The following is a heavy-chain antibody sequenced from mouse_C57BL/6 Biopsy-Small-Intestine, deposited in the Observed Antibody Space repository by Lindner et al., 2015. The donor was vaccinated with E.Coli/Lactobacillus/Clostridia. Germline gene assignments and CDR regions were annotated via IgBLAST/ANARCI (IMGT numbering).Heavy chain of an antibody. CDR3: ARAITTVAYYFDY. CDR2: INPYNGGT. V-gene: IGHV1-19*01. J-gene: IGHJ2*01. CDR1: GYTFTDYY. Sequence: VQLQESGPVPVKPGASVKMSCKASGYTFTDYYMNWVKQSHGKSLEWIGVINPYNGGTSYNQKFKGKATLTVDKSSSTAYMGLNSLTSEDSAVYYCARAITTVAYYFDYWGQGTTLTVSS. D-gene: IGHD1-1*01.